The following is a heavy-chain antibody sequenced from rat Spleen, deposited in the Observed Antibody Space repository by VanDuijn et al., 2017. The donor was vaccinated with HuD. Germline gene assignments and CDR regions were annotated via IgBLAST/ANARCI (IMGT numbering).Heavy chain of an antibody. V-gene: IGHV2-30*01. Sequence: QVQLKESGPGLVQPSQTLSLTCTVSGFSLPSYNVHWVRQPTGKGLEWMGLIWPGGSTDYNSALKSRLSISRDTSKSQVFLNMNILQTEDTAMYFCARGWERFAYWGQGTLVTVSS. CDR2: IWPGGST. CDR3: ARGWERFAY. J-gene: IGHJ3*01. CDR1: GFSLPSYN. D-gene: IGHD5-1*01.